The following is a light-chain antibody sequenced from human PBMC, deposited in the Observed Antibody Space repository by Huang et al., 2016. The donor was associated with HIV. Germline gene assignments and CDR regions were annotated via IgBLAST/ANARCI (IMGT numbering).Light chain of an antibody. J-gene: IGKJ1*01. CDR2: KAS. V-gene: IGKV1-5*03. CDR3: QQYNSYSGT. CDR1: QRIGSW. Sequence: DIQMTQSPSTLSASVGDRVIITCRASQRIGSWLAWYQQKPGKAPKLLIYKASTLEGGVPSRFSGSGSGTEFTLTISSLQPDDFATYYCQQYNSYSGTFGPGTKVEIK.